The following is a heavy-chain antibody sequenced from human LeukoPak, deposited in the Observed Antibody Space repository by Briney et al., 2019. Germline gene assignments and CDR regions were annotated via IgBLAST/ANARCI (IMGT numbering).Heavy chain of an antibody. CDR1: GYSFTSSG. V-gene: IGHV1-18*01. CDR3: AKNTTGGYSDY. Sequence: ASVKVSCKTSGYSFTSSGITWVRQAPGQGLEWMGWINTYNGFSKYARKLQGRVTMTADTSKSTAYMELSSLSSDDTAVYYCAKNTTGGYSDYWGLGTLVTVSS. J-gene: IGHJ4*02. D-gene: IGHD1-1*01. CDR2: INTYNGFS.